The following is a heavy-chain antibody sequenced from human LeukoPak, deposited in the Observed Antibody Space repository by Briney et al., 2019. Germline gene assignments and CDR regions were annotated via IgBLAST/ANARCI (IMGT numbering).Heavy chain of an antibody. D-gene: IGHD6-19*01. CDR2: ISSSSSYI. CDR3: ARYHLTVADRYFHD. Sequence: GGSLRLSCAASGFTFSSYSMNWVCQAPGKGLEWVSSISSSSSYIYYADSVKGRFTISRDNAKNSLYLQMNSLRAEDTAVYFCARYHLTVADRYFHDWGQGTLVTVSS. CDR1: GFTFSSYS. J-gene: IGHJ1*01. V-gene: IGHV3-21*01.